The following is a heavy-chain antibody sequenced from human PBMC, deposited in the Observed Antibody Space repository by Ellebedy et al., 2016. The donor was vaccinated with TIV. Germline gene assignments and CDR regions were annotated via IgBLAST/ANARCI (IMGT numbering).Heavy chain of an antibody. J-gene: IGHJ6*02. V-gene: IGHV1-69*04. D-gene: IGHD3-22*01. Sequence: SVKVSXKASGGTFSSYAISWVRQAPGQGLEWMGRIIPILGIANYAQKFQGRVTITADKSTSTAYMELSSLRSEDTAVYYCARDDGYYYDSSGYAGYYGMDVWGQGTTVTVSS. CDR2: IIPILGIA. CDR1: GGTFSSYA. CDR3: ARDDGYYYDSSGYAGYYGMDV.